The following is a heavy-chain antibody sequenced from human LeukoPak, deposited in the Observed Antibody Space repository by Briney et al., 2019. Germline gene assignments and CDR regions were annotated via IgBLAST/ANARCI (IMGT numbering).Heavy chain of an antibody. CDR3: ARNILTGYYTEGSAFDI. CDR2: ISAYNGNT. V-gene: IGHV1-18*01. J-gene: IGHJ3*02. Sequence: GASVKVSCKASGYTFTSYDINWVRQATGQGLEWMGWISAYNGNTNYAQKLQGRVTMTTDTSTSTAYMELRSLRSDDTAVYYCARNILTGYYTEGSAFDIWGQGTMVTVSS. D-gene: IGHD3-9*01. CDR1: GYTFTSYD.